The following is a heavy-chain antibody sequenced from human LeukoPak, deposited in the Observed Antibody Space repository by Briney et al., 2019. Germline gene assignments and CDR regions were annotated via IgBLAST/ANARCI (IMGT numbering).Heavy chain of an antibody. CDR2: ISSNGGST. J-gene: IGHJ6*02. Sequence: GGSLRLSCAASGFTFSSYAMHWARQAPGKGLEYVSAISSNGGSTYYANSVKGRFTISRDNSKNTLYLQMGSLRVEDMAVYYCARGGIVVVPAAPRYGMDVWGQGTTVTVSS. D-gene: IGHD2-2*01. CDR1: GFTFSSYA. CDR3: ARGGIVVVPAAPRYGMDV. V-gene: IGHV3-64*01.